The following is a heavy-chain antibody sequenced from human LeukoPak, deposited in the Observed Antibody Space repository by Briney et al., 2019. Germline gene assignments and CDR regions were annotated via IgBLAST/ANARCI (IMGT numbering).Heavy chain of an antibody. V-gene: IGHV4-39*01. J-gene: IGHJ4*02. CDR2: IYYTGST. CDR1: GASISGGTYY. D-gene: IGHD1-26*01. CDR3: ARRGGSGRAFDH. Sequence: PSETLSLTCSVSGASISGGTYYWGWIRQPPGKGLEWIGSIYYTGSTYDNSSLKSRVTISVDTSKNQFSLKLSSVTAADTAVYYCARRGGSGRAFDHWGQGTLVTVSS.